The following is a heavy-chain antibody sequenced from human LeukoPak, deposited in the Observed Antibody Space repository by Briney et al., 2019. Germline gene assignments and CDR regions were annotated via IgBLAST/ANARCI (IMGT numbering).Heavy chain of an antibody. CDR1: EFTFSSYS. D-gene: IGHD1-26*01. V-gene: IGHV3-48*01. CDR3: ARGSGSYPNDAFDI. Sequence: GGSLRLSCAASEFTFSSYSMNWVRQAPGKGLEWVSYITNSGNSKSYADSVKGRFTISRDNTKNSLYLQMNGLRAEDTAVYYCARGSGSYPNDAFDIWGQGTMVTVSS. J-gene: IGHJ3*02. CDR2: ITNSGNSK.